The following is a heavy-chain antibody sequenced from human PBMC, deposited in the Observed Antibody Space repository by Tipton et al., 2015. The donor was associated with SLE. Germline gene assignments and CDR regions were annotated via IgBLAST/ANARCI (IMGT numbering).Heavy chain of an antibody. D-gene: IGHD5-12*01. CDR2: IYNSGGT. V-gene: IGHV4-31*03. CDR3: ARGGVGGYDYFDY. CDR1: GASIISGGYY. J-gene: IGHJ4*02. Sequence: TLSLTCTVSGASIISGGYYWSRIRQHPGQGLEWIGYIYNSGGTDYNPSLKSRVTISADTSKNHFSLNLSSVTAADTAVYYCARGGVGGYDYFDYWGQGALVTVSS.